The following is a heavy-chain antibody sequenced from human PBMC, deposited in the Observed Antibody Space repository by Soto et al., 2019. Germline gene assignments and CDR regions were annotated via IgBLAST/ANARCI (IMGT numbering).Heavy chain of an antibody. D-gene: IGHD6-6*01. J-gene: IGHJ5*02. Sequence: GGSLRFSCAASGFTFSSYWMSWVRQAPGKGLEWVANIKQDGSEKYYVDSVKGRFTISRDNAKNSLYLQMNSLRAEDTAVYYCARSIAARLNWFDPWGQGTLVTVSS. V-gene: IGHV3-7*01. CDR3: ARSIAARLNWFDP. CDR1: GFTFSSYW. CDR2: IKQDGSEK.